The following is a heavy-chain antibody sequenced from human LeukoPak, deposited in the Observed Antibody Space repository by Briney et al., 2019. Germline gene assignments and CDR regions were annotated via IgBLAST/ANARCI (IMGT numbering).Heavy chain of an antibody. CDR1: GFSFSSYC. CDR3: ASISITMVRGVIPNY. Sequence: GGSLSLSCAASGFSFSSYCMRWVRQAPGKGLEWVAFILYDGSNKYYADSVKGRFTISRDNSKNTQYLQMNSLRAEDTAVYYCASISITMVRGVIPNYWGQGTLVTVSS. D-gene: IGHD3-10*01. J-gene: IGHJ4*02. V-gene: IGHV3-30-3*01. CDR2: ILYDGSNK.